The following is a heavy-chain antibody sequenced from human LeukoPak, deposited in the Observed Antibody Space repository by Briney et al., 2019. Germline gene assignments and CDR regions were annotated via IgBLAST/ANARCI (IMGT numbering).Heavy chain of an antibody. CDR2: IYHSGST. V-gene: IGHV4-38-2*02. CDR3: ARETIRELLGAYYFDY. Sequence: SETLSLTCTVSGYSISSGYYWGWIRQPPGKGLEWIGYIYHSGSTYYNPSLKSRVTISVDRSKNQFSLKLSSVTAADTAVYYCARETIRELLGAYYFDYWGQGTLVTVSS. D-gene: IGHD1-26*01. CDR1: GYSISSGYY. J-gene: IGHJ4*02.